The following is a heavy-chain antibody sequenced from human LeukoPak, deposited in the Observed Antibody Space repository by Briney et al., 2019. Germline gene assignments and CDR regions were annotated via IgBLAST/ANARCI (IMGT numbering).Heavy chain of an antibody. D-gene: IGHD2-15*01. CDR3: VREMSGGFDM. CDR1: GFTFSTFW. V-gene: IGHV3-74*01. CDR2: IESHGNIK. Sequence: GGSLRLSCAASGFTFSTFWMHWVRQVPGKGLVWVSNIESHGNIKQYAASVKGRFTISRDNAKNTMYLQLNSLTAEDTAVYFCVREMSGGFDMWGQGTLVTVSA. J-gene: IGHJ3*02.